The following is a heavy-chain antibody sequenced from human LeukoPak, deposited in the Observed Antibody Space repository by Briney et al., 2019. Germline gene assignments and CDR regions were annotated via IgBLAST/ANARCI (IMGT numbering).Heavy chain of an antibody. V-gene: IGHV4-59*08. CDR1: GGSISSYY. CDR2: IYYSGST. J-gene: IGHJ3*02. CDR3: ARAPYSSSFGAFDI. Sequence: TASETLSLTCTVPGGSISSYYWSWIRQPPGKGLEWIGYIYYSGSTNYNPSLKSRVTISVDTSKNQFSLKLSSVTAADTAVYYCARAPYSSSFGAFDIWGQGTMVTVSS. D-gene: IGHD6-13*01.